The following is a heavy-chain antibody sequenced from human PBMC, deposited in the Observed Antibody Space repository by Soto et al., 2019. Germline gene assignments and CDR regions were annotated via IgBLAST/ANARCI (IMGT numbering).Heavy chain of an antibody. CDR2: ISAYNGNT. J-gene: IGHJ4*02. CDR3: ARDSRYGSENLDY. V-gene: IGHV1-18*01. Sequence: ASVKVSCKASGGTFSRYAISWVRQAPGQGLEWMGWISAYNGNTNYAQKLQGRVTMTTDTSTSTAYMELRSLRSDDTAVYYCARDSRYGSENLDYWGQGTLVTVSS. D-gene: IGHD3-10*01. CDR1: GGTFSRYA.